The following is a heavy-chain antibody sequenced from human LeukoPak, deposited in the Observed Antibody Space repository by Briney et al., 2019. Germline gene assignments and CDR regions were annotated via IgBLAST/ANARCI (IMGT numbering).Heavy chain of an antibody. CDR3: ARDNGENYHTAFDY. D-gene: IGHD2-8*01. CDR2: IHGDGRTT. V-gene: IGHV3-74*01. Sequence: GGSLRLSCAASGFTFSSYWIHWVRQVPGKGLVWGSRIHGDGRTTTYADSVKGRFTISRDNAKNTLYLQMNSLRAEDTAVYYCARDNGENYHTAFDYWGQGTLVTVSS. CDR1: GFTFSSYW. J-gene: IGHJ4*02.